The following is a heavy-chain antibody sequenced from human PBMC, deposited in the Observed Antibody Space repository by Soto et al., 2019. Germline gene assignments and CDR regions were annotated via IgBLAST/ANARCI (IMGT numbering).Heavy chain of an antibody. CDR3: ATDLGDCSGGSCYGGLDY. D-gene: IGHD2-15*01. CDR2: FDPEDGET. V-gene: IGHV1-24*01. J-gene: IGHJ4*02. CDR1: GYTLTELS. Sequence: ASVKVSCKVSGYTLTELSMHWVRQAPGKGLEWMGGFDPEDGETIYAQKFQGRVTMTEDTSTDTAYMELSSLRSEDTAVYYCATDLGDCSGGSCYGGLDYWGQGTLVTVSS.